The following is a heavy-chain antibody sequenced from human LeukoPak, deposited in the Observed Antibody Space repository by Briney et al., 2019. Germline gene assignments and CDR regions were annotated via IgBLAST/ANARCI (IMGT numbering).Heavy chain of an antibody. CDR2: ISGSGGST. CDR3: AKTGYGDYNYYFDY. V-gene: IGHV3-23*01. Sequence: PGGSLRLSCAASGFTFSSYAMSWVRQAPGKRLEWVSAISGSGGSTYYADSVKGRFTISRDNSKNTLYLQMNSLRAEDTAVYYCAKTGYGDYNYYFDYWGQGTLVTVSS. CDR1: GFTFSSYA. J-gene: IGHJ4*02. D-gene: IGHD4-17*01.